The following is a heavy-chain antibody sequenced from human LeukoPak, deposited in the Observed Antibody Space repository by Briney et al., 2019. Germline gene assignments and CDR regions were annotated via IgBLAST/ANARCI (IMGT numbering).Heavy chain of an antibody. D-gene: IGHD1-1*01. V-gene: IGHV4-4*02. Sequence: SGTLSLTCAVSGGSISSSNWWSWVRQPPGKGLEWIGEIYHSGSTNYNPSLKSRVTISVDTSKNQFSLKLSSVTAADTAVYYCARPLSGRGDHYYWYFDLWGRGTLVTVSS. CDR3: ARPLSGRGDHYYWYFDL. CDR2: IYHSGST. CDR1: GGSISSSNW. J-gene: IGHJ2*01.